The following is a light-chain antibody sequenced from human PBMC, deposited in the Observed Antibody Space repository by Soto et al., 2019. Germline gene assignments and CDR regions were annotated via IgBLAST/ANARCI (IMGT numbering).Light chain of an antibody. V-gene: IGLV2-14*03. Sequence: QSALTHPASVSGSPGQSITISCTGSSSDVATYNFVSWYQQHPGKAPKLIIYDVSNRPSGVSNRFSGSKSGNTASLTISGLQAEDEADYYCNSYTTSTTFVFGTGTKVTVL. J-gene: IGLJ1*01. CDR1: SSDVATYNF. CDR2: DVS. CDR3: NSYTTSTTFV.